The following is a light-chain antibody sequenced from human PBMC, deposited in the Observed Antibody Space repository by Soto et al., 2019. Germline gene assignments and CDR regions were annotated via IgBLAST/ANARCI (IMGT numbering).Light chain of an antibody. CDR3: QQYDTSPRT. CDR2: DAS. CDR1: QTVRNNY. V-gene: IGKV3-20*01. J-gene: IGKJ1*01. Sequence: EFVLTQSPGTLSLSPGERATLSCRASQTVRNNYLAWYQQKPGQAPRLLIYDASSRATGIPDRFSGGGSGTDFTLTISRLEPEDFAVYYCQQYDTSPRTFGQGTKVEI.